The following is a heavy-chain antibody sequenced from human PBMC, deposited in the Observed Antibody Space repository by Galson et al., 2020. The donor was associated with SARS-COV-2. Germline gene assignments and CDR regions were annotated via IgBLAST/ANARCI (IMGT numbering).Heavy chain of an antibody. J-gene: IGHJ5*02. D-gene: IGHD2-2*01. CDR2: IYTSGST. CDR1: GGSISSYY. CDR3: ARASCSSTSCYSGFDP. V-gene: IGHV4-4*07. Sequence: SETLSLTCTVSGGSISSYYWSWIRQPAGKGLEWIGRIYTSGSTNYNPSLKSRVTMSVDTSKNQFSLKLSSVTAADTAVYYCARASCSSTSCYSGFDPWGQGTLVTVSS.